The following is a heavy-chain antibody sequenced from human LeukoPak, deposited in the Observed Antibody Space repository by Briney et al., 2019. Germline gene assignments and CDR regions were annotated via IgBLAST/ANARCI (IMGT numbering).Heavy chain of an antibody. CDR2: ITPLFGTA. Sequence: GPTVKVSCKASGGTFSKYTISWVRQRPGQGLEWMGGITPLFGTANYAQKFQGRVTITADESASTAYMELSSLRSEDTAVYYCARDWSDIRSLIAHWGQGTLVTVSS. V-gene: IGHV1-69*13. CDR1: GGTFSKYT. J-gene: IGHJ1*01. D-gene: IGHD2-15*01. CDR3: ARDWSDIRSLIAH.